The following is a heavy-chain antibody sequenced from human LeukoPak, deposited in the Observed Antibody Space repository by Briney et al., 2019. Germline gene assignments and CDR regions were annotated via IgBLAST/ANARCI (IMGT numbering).Heavy chain of an antibody. CDR2: ISSSSSYI. CDR1: GFTFSSYS. Sequence: PGGSLRLSCAASGFTFSSYSMNWVRQAPGKGLEWASSISSSSSYIYYADSVKGRFTISRDNAKNSLYLQMNSLRAEDTAVYYCARVPSVFGVVLYYFDYWGQGTLVTVSS. D-gene: IGHD3-3*01. CDR3: ARVPSVFGVVLYYFDY. V-gene: IGHV3-21*01. J-gene: IGHJ4*02.